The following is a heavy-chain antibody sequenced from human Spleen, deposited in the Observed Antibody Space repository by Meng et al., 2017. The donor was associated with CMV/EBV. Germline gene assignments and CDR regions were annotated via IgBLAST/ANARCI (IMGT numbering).Heavy chain of an antibody. J-gene: IGHJ5*02. Sequence: GESLKISCAASGFTFSSYGMHWVRQAPGKGLQWVALIWYDGSNEYYADSVQGRFSISRDNSKNTLYLQMNSLRAEDTAVYYCAKGPTDFWSGYYIVSWGQGTPVTVSS. D-gene: IGHD3-3*01. V-gene: IGHV3-33*06. CDR1: GFTFSSYG. CDR3: AKGPTDFWSGYYIVS. CDR2: IWYDGSNE.